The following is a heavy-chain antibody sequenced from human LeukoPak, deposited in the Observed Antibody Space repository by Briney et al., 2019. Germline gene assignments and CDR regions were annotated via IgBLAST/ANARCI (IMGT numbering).Heavy chain of an antibody. V-gene: IGHV4-38-2*02. J-gene: IGHJ4*02. CDR1: GYSISSGYY. CDR2: IYHSGST. D-gene: IGHD3-9*01. Sequence: SETLSLTCTGSGYSISSGYYWGWIRQPPGKGLEWTGSIYHSGSTYYNPSLKSRVTISVDTSKNQFSLKLSSVTAADTAVYYCARDHDTLQYFGWSPPPDYWGQGTLFTVSS. CDR3: ARDHDTLQYFGWSPPPDY.